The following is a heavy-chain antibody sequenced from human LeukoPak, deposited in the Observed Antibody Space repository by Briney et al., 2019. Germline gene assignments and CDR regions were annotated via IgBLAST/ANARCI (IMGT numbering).Heavy chain of an antibody. D-gene: IGHD4-23*01. CDR1: GGSTSSYF. Sequence: SSETLSLTCAVSGGSTSSYFWNWLRQPPGRGLEWIGFIYDNGGTSYNPSLTSRVTMSLDTSKNQFSLKLTSVTAADTAVYYCARENYSGNSFLFDYWGQGTLVTVSS. J-gene: IGHJ4*02. CDR2: IYDNGGT. CDR3: ARENYSGNSFLFDY. V-gene: IGHV4-59*01.